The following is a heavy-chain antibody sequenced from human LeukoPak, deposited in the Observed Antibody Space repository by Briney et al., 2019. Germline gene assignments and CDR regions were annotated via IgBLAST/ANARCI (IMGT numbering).Heavy chain of an antibody. V-gene: IGHV3-9*01. J-gene: IGHJ4*02. D-gene: IGHD3-9*01. CDR1: GFTFDDYA. CDR2: ISWNSGSI. CDR3: AKDQASLTGYLNYFDY. Sequence: PGGSLRLSCAASGFTFDDYAMHWVRQAPGEGLEWVSGISWNSGSIGYADSVKGRFTISRDNAKNSLYLQMNSLRAEDTALYYCAKDQASLTGYLNYFDYWGQGTLVTVSS.